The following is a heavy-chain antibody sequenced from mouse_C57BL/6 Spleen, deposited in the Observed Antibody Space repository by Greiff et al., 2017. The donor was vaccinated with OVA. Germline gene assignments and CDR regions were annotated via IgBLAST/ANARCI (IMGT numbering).Heavy chain of an antibody. D-gene: IGHD2-2*01. CDR1: GYVFSSSW. CDR2: IYPGDGDT. Sequence: QVQLKQSGPELVKPGASVKISCKASGYVFSSSWMNWVKQRPGKGLEWIGRIYPGDGDTNYNGKFKGKATLTADKSSSTAYMQLSSLTSEDSAVYFCARSEIYYGFDYWGQGTTLTVSS. J-gene: IGHJ2*01. V-gene: IGHV1-82*01. CDR3: ARSEIYYGFDY.